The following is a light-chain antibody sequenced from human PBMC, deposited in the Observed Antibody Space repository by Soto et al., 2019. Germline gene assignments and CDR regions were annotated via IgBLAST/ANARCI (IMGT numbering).Light chain of an antibody. CDR3: QRYDTAPFT. J-gene: IGKJ3*01. V-gene: IGKV1-27*01. CDR1: QGIAFY. CDR2: AAS. Sequence: DVQMTQSPSSLSASVGDTVTITCRASQGIAFYLAWFQQRPGKAPNLLISAASNLQSGVPSRFSGSGSGTDFTLTISSLQPEDVATYYCQRYDTAPFTLGPGTRVDVK.